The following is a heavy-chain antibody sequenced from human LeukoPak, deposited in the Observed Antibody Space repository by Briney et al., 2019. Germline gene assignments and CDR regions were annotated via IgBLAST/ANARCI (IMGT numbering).Heavy chain of an antibody. J-gene: IGHJ4*02. V-gene: IGHV3-21*01. CDR3: ARPGGIAAAKRRRVFDY. Sequence: PGGSLRLSCAASGFTFSSYSMNWVRQAPGKGLEWVSSISSSSSYIYYADSVKGRFTISRDNAKNSLYLQMNSLRAEDTAVYYCARPGGIAAAKRRRVFDYWGQGTLVTVSS. D-gene: IGHD6-13*01. CDR2: ISSSSSYI. CDR1: GFTFSSYS.